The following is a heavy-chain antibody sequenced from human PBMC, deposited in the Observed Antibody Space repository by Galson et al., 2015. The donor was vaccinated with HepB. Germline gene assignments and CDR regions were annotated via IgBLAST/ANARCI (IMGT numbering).Heavy chain of an antibody. J-gene: IGHJ3*02. V-gene: IGHV1-69*13. D-gene: IGHD3-22*01. CDR2: IIPIFGTA. CDR1: GGTFSSYA. Sequence: SVKVSCKASGGTFSSYAISWVRQAPGQGLEWMGGIIPIFGTANYAQKFQGRVTITADDSTSTAYMELSSLRSEDTAVYYCARVSYYYDSSGYYYDGDAFDIWGQGTMVTVSS. CDR3: ARVSYYYDSSGYYYDGDAFDI.